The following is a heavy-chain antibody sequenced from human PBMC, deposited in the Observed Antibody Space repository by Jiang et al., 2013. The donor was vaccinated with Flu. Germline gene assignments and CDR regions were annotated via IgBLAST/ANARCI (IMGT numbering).Heavy chain of an antibody. D-gene: IGHD3-22*01. Sequence: GSGLVKPSETLSLTCGVSGYSISSGYYWGWIRQPPGKGLEWIGSIYHSGMTYYNPSLKSRFTISVDTSKNQFSLKLNSVTAADTAVYYCARDRSGYYFDSSTYYGAFDIWGQGTMVTVSS. CDR1: GYSISSGYY. CDR3: ARDRSGYYFDSSTYYGAFDI. J-gene: IGHJ3*02. V-gene: IGHV4-38-2*02. CDR2: IYHSGMT.